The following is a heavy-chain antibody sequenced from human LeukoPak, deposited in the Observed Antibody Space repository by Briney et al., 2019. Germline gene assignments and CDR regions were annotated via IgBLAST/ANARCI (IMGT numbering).Heavy chain of an antibody. Sequence: GSLRISCAGSGFTFSRYEMNWVRQGPGEGLGWVSCISSGGSTIDYADPVKGRFTISRDNAENSVYLQMNTLRAEDTAVYYCARGIARSGTSPYFDYWGQGTLVTVSS. CDR1: GFTFSRYE. J-gene: IGHJ4*02. CDR3: ARGIARSGTSPYFDY. V-gene: IGHV3-48*03. D-gene: IGHD1-26*01. CDR2: ISSGGSTI.